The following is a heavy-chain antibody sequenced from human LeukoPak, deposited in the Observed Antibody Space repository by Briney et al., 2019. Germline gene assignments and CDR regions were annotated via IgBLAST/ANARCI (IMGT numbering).Heavy chain of an antibody. CDR1: GYTFTTSG. CDR3: AREFSYYGSGKYGMDV. V-gene: IGHV1-69*13. Sequence: GASVKVSCQSSGYTFTTSGISWLRQAPGQGLEWMGGIIPIFGTANYAQKFQGRVTITADESTSTAYMELSSLRSEDTAVYYCAREFSYYGSGKYGMDVWGQGTTVTVSS. D-gene: IGHD3-10*01. J-gene: IGHJ6*02. CDR2: IIPIFGTA.